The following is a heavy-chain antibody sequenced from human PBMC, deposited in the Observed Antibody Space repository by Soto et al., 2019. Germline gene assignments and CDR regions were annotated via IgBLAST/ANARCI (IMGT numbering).Heavy chain of an antibody. Sequence: HPGGSLRLSCAASGFTFSSFGLHWVRQAPGKGLEWVALISYDGSNKYYADSVKGRFTISRDNAKNSLYLQMNSLRDEDTAVYYCAREPGYYYDSSGYLGPIDYWGQGTLVTVSS. V-gene: IGHV3-30*03. J-gene: IGHJ4*02. CDR2: ISYDGSNK. D-gene: IGHD3-22*01. CDR3: AREPGYYYDSSGYLGPIDY. CDR1: GFTFSSFG.